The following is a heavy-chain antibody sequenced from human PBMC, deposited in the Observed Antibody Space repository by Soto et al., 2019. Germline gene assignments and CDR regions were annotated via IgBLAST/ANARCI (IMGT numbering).Heavy chain of an antibody. D-gene: IGHD5-18*01. V-gene: IGHV3-74*01. CDR2: INGDGTKI. Sequence: PGGSLTLACAASGFTFTSYWMHWVRQVPGKGLMWVSHINGDGTKISYADSVKGRFTISRDNANSTLYLEMTSLTVDDTAVYFCARDGIVYSYGYGAWGQGTRVTVSS. J-gene: IGHJ4*02. CDR1: GFTFTSYW. CDR3: ARDGIVYSYGYGA.